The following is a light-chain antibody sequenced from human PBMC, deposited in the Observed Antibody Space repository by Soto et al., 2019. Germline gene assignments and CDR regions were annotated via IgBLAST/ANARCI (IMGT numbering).Light chain of an antibody. Sequence: DIQMTQSPSSLSASVGDRVTITCRASQSIGTSLTWYQHRSGTAPKLLIFAASSLQTGVPSRFSGSGSGTDFTLTISSLQPEDFATYFCQQSNSSPLTFGGGTNVEIK. CDR2: AAS. CDR3: QQSNSSPLT. V-gene: IGKV1-39*01. CDR1: QSIGTS. J-gene: IGKJ4*01.